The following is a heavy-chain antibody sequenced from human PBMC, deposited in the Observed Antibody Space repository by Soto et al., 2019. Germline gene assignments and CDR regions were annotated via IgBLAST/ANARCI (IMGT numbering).Heavy chain of an antibody. J-gene: IGHJ4*02. CDR1: GYSFTNYW. D-gene: IGHD2-2*02. Sequence: GESLKISCKGSGYSFTNYWIGWVRQMPGKGLEWMGIIYPGDSNTRYSPSFQGQVTISADKSISTAYLQWSSLKASDTAMYYCARQGFCSSTSCYTVDYWGQGTRVTVSS. V-gene: IGHV5-51*01. CDR2: IYPGDSNT. CDR3: ARQGFCSSTSCYTVDY.